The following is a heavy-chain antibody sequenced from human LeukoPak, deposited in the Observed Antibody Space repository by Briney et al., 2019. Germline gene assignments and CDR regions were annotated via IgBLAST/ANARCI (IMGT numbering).Heavy chain of an antibody. J-gene: IGHJ4*02. Sequence: ASVKVSCKASGYIFTSNYMHWVRQAPGQGLEWMGIINPNGGSTTSAQRFQDRVTMTRDTSTSTIYMELSSLRSDDTAVYYCARVERGYQATDYWGQGTLVTVSS. CDR3: ARVERGYQATDY. D-gene: IGHD2-2*01. V-gene: IGHV1-46*01. CDR2: INPNGGST. CDR1: GYIFTSNY.